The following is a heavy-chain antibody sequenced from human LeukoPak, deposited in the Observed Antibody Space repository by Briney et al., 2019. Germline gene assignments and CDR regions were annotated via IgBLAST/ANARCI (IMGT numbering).Heavy chain of an antibody. Sequence: GASVKVSCKESVYTFTSYYMHWVRQAPGQGLEWMGIINPSGGSTSYAQNFQGRVTMTRDMSTSTVYMELSSLRSEDTAVYYCARERIEQLVLMDYWGQGTLVTVSS. V-gene: IGHV1-46*01. J-gene: IGHJ4*02. D-gene: IGHD6-6*01. CDR3: ARERIEQLVLMDY. CDR1: VYTFTSYY. CDR2: INPSGGST.